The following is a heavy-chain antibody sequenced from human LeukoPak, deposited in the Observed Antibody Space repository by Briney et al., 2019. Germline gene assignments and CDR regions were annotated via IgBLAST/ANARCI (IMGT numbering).Heavy chain of an antibody. CDR2: IYYSGST. J-gene: IGHJ4*02. CDR1: GGSVSSGSYY. D-gene: IGHD3-10*01. Sequence: KPSETLSLTCTVSGGSVSSGSYYWSWIRQPPGKGLEWIGYIYYSGSTNYNPSLKSRVTISVDTSKNQYSLKLSSVTAADTAVYYCATVAVIRGVTYFDYWCQRTLVTVSS. CDR3: ATVAVIRGVTYFDY. V-gene: IGHV4-61*01.